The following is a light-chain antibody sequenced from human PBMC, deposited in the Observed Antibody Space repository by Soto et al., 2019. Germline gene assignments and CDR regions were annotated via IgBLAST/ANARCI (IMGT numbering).Light chain of an antibody. J-gene: IGLJ2*01. V-gene: IGLV1-40*01. CDR3: QSYDTSLSGVI. Sequence: QSVLTQTPSVSGAPGQKITMSCTGSSSNIGAGYDVHWYQQVPGAAPRLLIYADNNRHSGVPDRFSASKSGTSASLAITGLQGEDEANYYRQSYDTSLSGVIFGAGTKLTVL. CDR1: SSNIGAGYD. CDR2: ADN.